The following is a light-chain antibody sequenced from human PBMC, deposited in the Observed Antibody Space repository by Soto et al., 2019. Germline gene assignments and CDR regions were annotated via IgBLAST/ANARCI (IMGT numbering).Light chain of an antibody. V-gene: IGKV3-20*01. CDR1: QSVSSSY. Sequence: SVGTLSGSTGEQATLSSRAIQSVSSSYLAWHQQKPVQAPRLLIYGASSRATGIPDRFSGSGSGTDFTLTISRLEPEDFAVYYCQQYGSSPPITFGHGSRLEIK. CDR3: QQYGSSPPIT. J-gene: IGKJ5*01. CDR2: GAS.